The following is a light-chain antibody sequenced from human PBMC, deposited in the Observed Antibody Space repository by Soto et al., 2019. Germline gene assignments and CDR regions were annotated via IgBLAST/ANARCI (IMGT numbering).Light chain of an antibody. CDR2: GNS. Sequence: QSVLTQPPSVSGAPGQRVTISCTGSSSNIGAGYDVHWYQQLPGTAPKLLLYGNSNRPSGVPDRFSGSKSGTSASLAITGLQAEDEADYFCQSYDSSAVVVFGGGTKVTVL. CDR3: QSYDSSAVVV. J-gene: IGLJ2*01. CDR1: SSNIGAGYD. V-gene: IGLV1-40*01.